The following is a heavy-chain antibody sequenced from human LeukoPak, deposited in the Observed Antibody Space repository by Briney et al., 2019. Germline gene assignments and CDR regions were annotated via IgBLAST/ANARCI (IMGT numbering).Heavy chain of an antibody. D-gene: IGHD6-19*01. CDR3: ASHDGGSGWYHPIDY. CDR2: INPNSGGT. CDR1: GYTFTGYY. V-gene: IGHV1-2*02. Sequence: GASVKVSCKASGYTFTGYYMHWVRQAPGQGLEWMGWINPNSGGTNYAQKFQGRVTMTRDTSISTAYMELSRLRSDDTAVYYCASHDGGSGWYHPIDYWGQGTLVTVSS. J-gene: IGHJ4*02.